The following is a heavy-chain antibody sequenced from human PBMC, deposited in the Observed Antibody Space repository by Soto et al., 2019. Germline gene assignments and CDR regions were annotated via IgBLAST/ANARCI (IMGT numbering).Heavy chain of an antibody. J-gene: IGHJ6*02. CDR1: GFTLSAYG. CDR3: ARDLDTALGYYYYYGMDV. CDR2: IWHDGSKK. V-gene: IGHV3-33*01. Sequence: GGTLRLSCAASGFTLSAYGVHWVRQAPRKELEWVADIWHDGSKKYYADSVKGRFTISRDNSKNMLYLQMNSLRVEDTAVYYCARDLDTALGYYYYYGMDVWGQGTTVTVS. D-gene: IGHD5-18*01.